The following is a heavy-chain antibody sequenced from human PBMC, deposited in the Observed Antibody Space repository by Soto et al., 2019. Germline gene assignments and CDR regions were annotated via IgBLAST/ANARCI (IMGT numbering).Heavy chain of an antibody. V-gene: IGHV4-4*02. D-gene: IGHD3-22*01. Sequence: LSLTCAVSGGSISSSNWWSWVRQPPGKGLEWIGEIYHSGSTNYNPSLKSRVTISVDKSKNQFSLKLSSVTAADTAVYYCARGYYDSSGYRPLRYWGQGTLVTVSS. CDR1: GGSISSSNW. CDR2: IYHSGST. J-gene: IGHJ4*02. CDR3: ARGYYDSSGYRPLRY.